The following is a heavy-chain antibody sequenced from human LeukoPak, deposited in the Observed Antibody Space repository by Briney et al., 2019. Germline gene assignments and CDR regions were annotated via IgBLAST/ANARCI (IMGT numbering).Heavy chain of an antibody. CDR1: GGSISSGDYY. CDR2: IYYSGST. D-gene: IGHD2-2*01. Sequence: SQTLSLTCTVSGGSISSGDYYWSWSRQPPGKGLEWIVYIYYSGSTYYNPALKSGVTISVETTKNQFSLKLSSVTAADTAVYYCARERWHVVVPARPQGEWYFDLWGRGTLVTVSS. J-gene: IGHJ2*01. V-gene: IGHV4-30-4*08. CDR3: ARERWHVVVPARPQGEWYFDL.